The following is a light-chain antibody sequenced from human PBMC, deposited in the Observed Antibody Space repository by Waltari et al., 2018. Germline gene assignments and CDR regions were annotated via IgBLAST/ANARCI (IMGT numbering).Light chain of an antibody. V-gene: IGLV7-46*01. J-gene: IGLJ1*01. CDR2: DTT. Sequence: QAVVTPDPSLTVSPGGTFPLTCGSSPCPVTCRPSPSLFQQRPGQAPRTLIYDTTKTHSWTPARFSGSLLGGKAALTLSGAQPEDEAEYYCFLSYSGALYVFGTGTKVTVL. CDR3: FLSYSGALYV. CDR1: PCPVTCRPS.